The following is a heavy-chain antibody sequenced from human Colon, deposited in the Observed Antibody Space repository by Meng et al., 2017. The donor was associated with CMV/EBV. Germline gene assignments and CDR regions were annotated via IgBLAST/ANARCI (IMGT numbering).Heavy chain of an antibody. J-gene: IGHJ6*02. V-gene: IGHV4-39*07. CDR2: FDYSGST. Sequence: SETLSLTCTVSGGSINTIGYYWGWIRQSPGRGLTWIGNFDYSGSTYYNPSLKSRVTISMDTSKNQFSLKLSSVTAADTAVYYCAREATNLVPAAIHSNYYYGMDVWGQGTTVTVSS. D-gene: IGHD2-2*01. CDR3: AREATNLVPAAIHSNYYYGMDV. CDR1: GGSINTIGYY.